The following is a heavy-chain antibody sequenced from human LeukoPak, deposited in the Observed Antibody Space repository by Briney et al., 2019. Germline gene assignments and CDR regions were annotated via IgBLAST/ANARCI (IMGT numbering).Heavy chain of an antibody. CDR1: GGSISSSSYY. V-gene: IGHV4-39*07. Sequence: PSETLSLTCTVSGGSISSSSYYWGWIRQPPGKGLEWIRSIYYSGSTYYNPSLKSRVTISVDTSKNQFSLKLSSVTAADTAVYYCARLPPPPSTGWLLGGWYFDLWGRGTLVTVSS. CDR3: ARLPPPPSTGWLLGGWYFDL. J-gene: IGHJ2*01. CDR2: IYYSGST. D-gene: IGHD3-22*01.